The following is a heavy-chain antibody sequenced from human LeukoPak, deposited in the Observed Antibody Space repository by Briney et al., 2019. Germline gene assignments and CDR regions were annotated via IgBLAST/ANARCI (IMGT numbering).Heavy chain of an antibody. D-gene: IGHD3-10*01. CDR1: GYTFTSYG. J-gene: IGHJ4*02. CDR3: ARDGAGYYGSGSYYPDY. CDR2: ISAYNGNT. V-gene: IGHV1-18*01. Sequence: ASVKVSCKASGYTFTSYGISWVRQAPGQGLEWMGWISAYNGNTNYAQKLQGRVTMTTDTSTSTAYMELRSLRSDDTAVYYCARDGAGYYGSGSYYPDYWGQGTLVTVSS.